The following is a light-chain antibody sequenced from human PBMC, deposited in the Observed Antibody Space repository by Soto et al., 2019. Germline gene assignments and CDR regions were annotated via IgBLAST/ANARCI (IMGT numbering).Light chain of an antibody. Sequence: SYELTQPPSVSVAPGQTARVTCGGNNIGKKAVHWYQQKPGQAPVVVVYDDSDRPSGIPERFSGSNSGNTATLTISSVEAGDEADYYCQVWDSTSDQYVFGTGTKLTVL. CDR2: DDS. V-gene: IGLV3-21*02. CDR1: NIGKKA. J-gene: IGLJ1*01. CDR3: QVWDSTSDQYV.